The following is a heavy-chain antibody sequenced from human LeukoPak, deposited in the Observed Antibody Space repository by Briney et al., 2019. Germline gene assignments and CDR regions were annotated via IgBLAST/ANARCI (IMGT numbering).Heavy chain of an antibody. D-gene: IGHD3-3*01. V-gene: IGHV4-31*03. J-gene: IGHJ3*02. Sequence: ESGPGLVKPSQTLSLTCTVSGGSISSGGYYWSWIRQHPGKGLEWIGCIYYSGSTYYNPSLKSRVTISVDTSKSQFSLKLSSVTAADTAVYYCAREILYYDFSAFDIWGQGTMVTVSS. CDR3: AREILYYDFSAFDI. CDR2: IYYSGST. CDR1: GGSISSGGYY.